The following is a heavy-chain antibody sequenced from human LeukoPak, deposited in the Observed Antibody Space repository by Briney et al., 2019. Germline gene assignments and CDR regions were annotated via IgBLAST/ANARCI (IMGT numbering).Heavy chain of an antibody. D-gene: IGHD3-22*01. Sequence: GGALRLSCAASGFTFSRNAMNWVREASGKGLEWVASIIGNGVGTYYADSVKGRFNISRDNSKNTLYLQMNSLRTEDTAVYHCAKDANYFDSGSYLIPFDFWGQGTLVTVSS. CDR3: AKDANYFDSGSYLIPFDF. CDR2: IIGNGVGT. J-gene: IGHJ4*02. CDR1: GFTFSRNA. V-gene: IGHV3-23*01.